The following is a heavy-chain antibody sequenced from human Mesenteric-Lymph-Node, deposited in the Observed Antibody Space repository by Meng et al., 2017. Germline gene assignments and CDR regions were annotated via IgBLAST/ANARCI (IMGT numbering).Heavy chain of an antibody. J-gene: IGHJ4*02. CDR1: GGFSSLNPW. CDR3: ARDPYATGWAG. Sequence: QLPGSGPGLVEPLGPLSLTFSVSGGFSSLNPWWSWVRQPPGKGLEWIGEIYHSGGTNYNPSLRGRVTISLDKSKNQFSLTLRSVTAADTAVYFCARDPYATGWAGWGQGTLVTVSS. V-gene: IGHV4-4*01. CDR2: IYHSGGT. D-gene: IGHD6-19*01.